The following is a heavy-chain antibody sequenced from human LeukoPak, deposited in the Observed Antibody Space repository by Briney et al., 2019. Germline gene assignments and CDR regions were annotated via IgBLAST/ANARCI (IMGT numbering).Heavy chain of an antibody. D-gene: IGHD4-23*01. V-gene: IGHV3-53*01. Sequence: GGSLRLSCAASGFTVSNNYMTWVRQAPGKGLEWVSLIYSSGSTYYADSVKGRFTISRDNSKNTLYLQVNSLRAEDTAVYYCARRGDGGRSFDYWGQGTLVTVSS. CDR2: IYSSGST. CDR3: ARRGDGGRSFDY. CDR1: GFTVSNNY. J-gene: IGHJ4*02.